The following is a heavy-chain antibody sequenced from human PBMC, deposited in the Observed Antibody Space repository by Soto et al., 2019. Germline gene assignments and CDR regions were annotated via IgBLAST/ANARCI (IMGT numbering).Heavy chain of an antibody. CDR1: GGSISSYY. J-gene: IGHJ3*02. CDR2: IYYSGST. D-gene: IGHD5-12*01. V-gene: IGHV4-59*01. Sequence: SETLSLTCTVSGGSISSYYWSWIRQPPGKGLEWIGYIYYSGSTNYNPSLKSRVTISVDTSKNQFSLKLSSVTAADTAVYYCARSSSGYDYPIGAFDIWGQGTMATVSS. CDR3: ARSSSGYDYPIGAFDI.